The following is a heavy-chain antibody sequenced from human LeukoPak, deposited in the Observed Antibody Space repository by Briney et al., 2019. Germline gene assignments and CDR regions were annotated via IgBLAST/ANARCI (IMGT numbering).Heavy chain of an antibody. CDR2: IIPIFGTA. CDR3: AGVERISGNDY. Sequence: ASVKVSCKGSGGTFSSYAISWVRQAPGQGLEWMGRIIPIFGTANYAQKFQGRVTITTDESTSTAYMELSSLRSEDTAVYYCAGVERISGNDYWGQGTLVTVSS. D-gene: IGHD3-10*01. J-gene: IGHJ4*02. V-gene: IGHV1-69*05. CDR1: GGTFSSYA.